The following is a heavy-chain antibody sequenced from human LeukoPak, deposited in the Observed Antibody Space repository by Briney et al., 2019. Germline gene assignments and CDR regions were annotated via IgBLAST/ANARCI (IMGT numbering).Heavy chain of an antibody. V-gene: IGHV4-31*03. D-gene: IGHD3-22*01. CDR3: ARVSRLAEAYYYDSSGYSDY. CDR1: GGSISSGGYY. Sequence: SQTLSLTCTVSGGSISSGGYYWSWIPQHPGKGLEWIGYIYYSGSTYYNPSLKSRVTISGDTSKNQFSLNLSSVTAADTAVYYCARVSRLAEAYYYDSSGYSDYWGQGTLVTVSS. CDR2: IYYSGST. J-gene: IGHJ4*02.